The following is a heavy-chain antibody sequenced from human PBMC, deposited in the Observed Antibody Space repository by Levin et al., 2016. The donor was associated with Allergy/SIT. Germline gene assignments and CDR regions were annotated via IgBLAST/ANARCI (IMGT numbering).Heavy chain of an antibody. Sequence: ASVKVSCKASGYTFTSYAMHWVRQAPGQRLEWMGWINAGNGNTKYSQKFQGRVTITRDTSASTAYMELSSLRSEDTAVYYCARANYDFWSGYPNNWFDPWGQGTLVTVSS. V-gene: IGHV1-3*01. CDR2: INAGNGNT. CDR3: ARANYDFWSGYPNNWFDP. D-gene: IGHD3-3*01. CDR1: GYTFTSYA. J-gene: IGHJ5*02.